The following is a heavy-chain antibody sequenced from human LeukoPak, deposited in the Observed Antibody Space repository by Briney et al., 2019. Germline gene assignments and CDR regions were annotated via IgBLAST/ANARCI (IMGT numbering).Heavy chain of an antibody. Sequence: ASVKVSCKASGYTFTSYYMHWVRQAPGQGLEWMGIINPSGGGTSYAQKFQGRVTMTRDMSTSTVYMELSSLRSEDTAVYYCARVRYYYDSSGYDSTPTDYWGQGTLVTVSS. J-gene: IGHJ4*02. V-gene: IGHV1-46*01. CDR2: INPSGGGT. CDR1: GYTFTSYY. D-gene: IGHD3-22*01. CDR3: ARVRYYYDSSGYDSTPTDY.